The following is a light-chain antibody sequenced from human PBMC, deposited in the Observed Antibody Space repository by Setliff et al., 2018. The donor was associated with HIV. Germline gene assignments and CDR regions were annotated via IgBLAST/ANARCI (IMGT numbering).Light chain of an antibody. J-gene: IGLJ1*01. V-gene: IGLV2-23*02. CDR3: CSYAGSGIFVV. Sequence: LTQPPSVSGSPGQSIIISCTGTTSDIGTYNRVSWYQQHPGTAPKLLIYEVSKRPSGVSNRFSGSKSGNTASLAISGLQADDEADYYCCSYAGSGIFVVFGTGTKVTVL. CDR1: TSDIGTYNR. CDR2: EVS.